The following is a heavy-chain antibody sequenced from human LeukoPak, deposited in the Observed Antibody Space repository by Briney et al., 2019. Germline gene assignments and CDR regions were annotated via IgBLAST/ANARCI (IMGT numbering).Heavy chain of an antibody. CDR3: ASVGRDNIRFLEWLSTESYYYYYMDV. V-gene: IGHV4-39*01. CDR2: LYYSGGT. CDR1: GGSISSSSYY. Sequence: KPSETLSLTCTVSGGSISSSSYYWGWIRQPPGKGLGWVVSLYYSGGTYYTPSPNSRVTRSVDTSKNQFSLKLSSVTAADTAVYYCASVGRDNIRFLEWLSTESYYYYYMDVWGKGTTVTVSS. J-gene: IGHJ6*03. D-gene: IGHD3-3*01.